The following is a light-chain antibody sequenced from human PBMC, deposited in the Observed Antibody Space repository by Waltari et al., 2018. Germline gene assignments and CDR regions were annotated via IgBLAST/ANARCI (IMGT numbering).Light chain of an antibody. CDR3: QKYGTLPAT. J-gene: IGKJ1*01. CDR2: DAS. V-gene: IGKV3-20*01. Sequence: EIVLTQSPGTLSLSPGERATLPCRASQSFSKYLAWYQQKPGQAPRLLIYDASTRATGIPDRFSGSGWGTDFSLTISRLEPEDFAVYYCQKYGTLPATFGQGTKVQMK. CDR1: QSFSKY.